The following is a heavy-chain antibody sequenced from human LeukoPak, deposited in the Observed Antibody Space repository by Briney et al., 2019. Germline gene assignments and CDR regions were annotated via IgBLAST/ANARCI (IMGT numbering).Heavy chain of an antibody. Sequence: GPLRLSCAASGFTFSSYSMNWVRQPPGKGLEWIGEIHHDGRINYNPSLKSRVTLSVDKSKNQFSLRLNSVTAADTAMYYCARSHDHLWGNYPDYWGQGTLVTVSS. D-gene: IGHD3-16*02. CDR3: ARSHDHLWGNYPDY. CDR1: GFTFSSYS. CDR2: IHHDGRI. V-gene: IGHV4-34*01. J-gene: IGHJ4*02.